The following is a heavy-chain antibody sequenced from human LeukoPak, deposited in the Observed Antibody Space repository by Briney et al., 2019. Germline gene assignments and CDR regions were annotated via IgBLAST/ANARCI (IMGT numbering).Heavy chain of an antibody. CDR2: ISSSSSYI. D-gene: IGHD3-10*01. J-gene: IGHJ3*02. CDR3: ARDYQSSYYGSADDAFDI. CDR1: GFTFSSYS. V-gene: IGHV3-21*01. Sequence: PGGSLRLSCAASGFTFSSYSMNWVRQAPGKGLEWVSSISSSSSYIYYADSVKGRFTISRDNAKNSLYLQMNSLRAEDTAVYYCARDYQSSYYGSADDAFDIWGQGTMVTVSS.